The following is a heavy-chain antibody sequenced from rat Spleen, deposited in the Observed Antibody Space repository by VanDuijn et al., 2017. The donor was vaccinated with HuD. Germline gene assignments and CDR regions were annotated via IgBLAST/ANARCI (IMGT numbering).Heavy chain of an antibody. CDR3: ATQSIIRVPLFDY. J-gene: IGHJ2*01. CDR1: GFTFSDYN. D-gene: IGHD4-3*01. Sequence: EVQLVESGGGLVQPGRSMKLSCAASGFTFSDYNMAWVRQAPKQGLEWVATIFYDGNRAYYRDSVKGRFTVSRDNAKSTLYLQMDSLRSEDTATYYCATQSIIRVPLFDYWGQGVMVTVSS. V-gene: IGHV5S10*01. CDR2: IFYDGNRA.